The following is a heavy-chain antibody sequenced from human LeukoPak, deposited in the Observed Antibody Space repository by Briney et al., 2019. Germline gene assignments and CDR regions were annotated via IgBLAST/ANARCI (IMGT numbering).Heavy chain of an antibody. CDR1: GFTFGDYA. V-gene: IGHV3-49*04. D-gene: IGHD4-17*01. CDR3: TRDYGDYRNGMDV. J-gene: IGHJ6*04. Sequence: PGRSLRLSCTASGFTFGDYAMSWVRQAPGKGLEWVGFIRSKAYGGTTEYAASVKGRFTISRDDSKSIAYLQMNSLKTEDTAVYYCTRDYGDYRNGMDVWGKGTTVTVSS. CDR2: IRSKAYGGTT.